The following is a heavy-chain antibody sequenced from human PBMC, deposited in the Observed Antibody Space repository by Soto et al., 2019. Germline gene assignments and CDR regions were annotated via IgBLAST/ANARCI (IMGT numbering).Heavy chain of an antibody. J-gene: IGHJ3*02. CDR3: ARRNSDFSSVWSDAFDI. V-gene: IGHV3-30-3*01. Sequence: PGGSLRLSCAASGFTFSSYAMHWVRQAPGKGPEWVAVISYDGSSKTYADSVKGQFTISRDNSKNSLFLQMNNLRPEDTAVYYCARRNSDFSSVWSDAFDIWGQGTMVTVSS. CDR1: GFTFSSYA. CDR2: ISYDGSSK. D-gene: IGHD6-19*01.